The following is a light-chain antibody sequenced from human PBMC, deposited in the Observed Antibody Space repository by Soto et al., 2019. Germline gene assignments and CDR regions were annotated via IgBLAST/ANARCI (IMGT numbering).Light chain of an antibody. Sequence: DIQMTQSPSTLSSSVCDIATSTCRASQSIGVWLSWYQQQPGKAPKVLISKGSSLESAVPSRFSGSGSGREFTLTISSLQPDDFAPXYCQQYLNYPITFGQGTRLEIK. CDR3: QQYLNYPIT. CDR1: QSIGVW. J-gene: IGKJ5*01. V-gene: IGKV1-5*03. CDR2: KGS.